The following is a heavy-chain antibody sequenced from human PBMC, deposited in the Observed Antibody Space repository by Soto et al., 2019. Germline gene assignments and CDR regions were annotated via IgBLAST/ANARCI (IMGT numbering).Heavy chain of an antibody. Sequence: ASVKVSCKASGYTFTSYYMHWVRQAPGQGLEWMGIINPSGGSTSYAQKFQGRVTMTRDTSTSTVYMELSSLRSEDTAVYYCARDLSGHDSSYYYYGMDVWGQGTTVTVSS. CDR3: ARDLSGHDSSYYYYGMDV. J-gene: IGHJ6*02. D-gene: IGHD3-22*01. CDR2: INPSGGST. CDR1: GYTFTSYY. V-gene: IGHV1-46*01.